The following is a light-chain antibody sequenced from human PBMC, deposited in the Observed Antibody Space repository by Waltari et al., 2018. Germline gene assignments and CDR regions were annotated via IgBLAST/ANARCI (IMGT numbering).Light chain of an antibody. Sequence: QAALTPPPSVYGSPGQSHTISCHGTSSHVGFYYYVTWYQQHPGKAPKLIVYDVSARPSGVPDLFSGSTSGTTASLSISGLQAEGEAVYYCNSYTRCSSWVFGGGTKVTVL. J-gene: IGLJ3*02. CDR2: DVS. CDR3: NSYTRCSSWV. V-gene: IGLV2-14*01. CDR1: SSHVGFYYY.